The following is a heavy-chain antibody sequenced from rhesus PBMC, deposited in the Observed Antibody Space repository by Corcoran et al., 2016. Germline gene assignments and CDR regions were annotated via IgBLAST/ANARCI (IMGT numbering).Heavy chain of an antibody. CDR2: ISSGGST. CDR3: AKDYWP. D-gene: IGHD2-21*01. Sequence: EVQLVESGGGLAKPGGSLRLSCAASGVTFSSYAMPWVRQAPGKGLEWVSAISSGGSTYYADSVKGRFTISRDNSKNTLSLQMNSLRAEDTAVYYCAKDYWPWGRGVLVTVSS. J-gene: IGHJ5-2*02. CDR1: GVTFSSYA. V-gene: IGHV3-103*01.